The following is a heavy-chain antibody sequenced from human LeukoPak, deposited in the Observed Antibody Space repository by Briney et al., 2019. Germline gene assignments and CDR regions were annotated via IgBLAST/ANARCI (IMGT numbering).Heavy chain of an antibody. CDR3: VRRRLAAAGGSFDY. J-gene: IGHJ4*02. CDR2: INHSGST. D-gene: IGHD6-13*01. CDR1: GGSFSGYY. V-gene: IGHV4-34*01. Sequence: PSETLSLTCAVYGGSFSGYYWSWIRQPPGKGLEWIGEINHSGSTNYNPSLKSRVTISVDTSKNQFSLKLSSVTAADTAVYYCVRRRLAAAGGSFDYWGQGTLVTVSS.